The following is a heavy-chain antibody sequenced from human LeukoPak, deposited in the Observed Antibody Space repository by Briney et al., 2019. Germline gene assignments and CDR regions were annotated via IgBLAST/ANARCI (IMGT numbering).Heavy chain of an antibody. Sequence: ASVKVSCKASGYTFSTYDINWVRQAPGQGLEWMGWIPKSGNTGYAQEFQGRVTMTRNTSISTDFVVLSSRGLEDTAVYYCARGTILFRGIIIHYGMEVWGKGTRVTVSS. D-gene: IGHD3-10*01. J-gene: IGHJ6*04. V-gene: IGHV1-8*01. CDR1: GYTFSTYD. CDR2: IPKSGNT. CDR3: ARGTILFRGIIIHYGMEV.